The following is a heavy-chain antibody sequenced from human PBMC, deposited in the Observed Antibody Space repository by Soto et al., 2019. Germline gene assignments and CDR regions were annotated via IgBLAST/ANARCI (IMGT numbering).Heavy chain of an antibody. Sequence: SGPTLVNPTQTLTLTCSLSGFSLSTSGVAVGWIRQPPGKALEWLALIYWNDHKKYSPSLRSRLTITKDTSKNQVVLTMADMDPVDTATYYCAHTNNFSYYYTMDVWGQGTTVTVSS. D-gene: IGHD1-1*01. CDR3: AHTNNFSYYYTMDV. CDR1: GFSLSTSGVA. J-gene: IGHJ6*02. V-gene: IGHV2-5*01. CDR2: IYWNDHK.